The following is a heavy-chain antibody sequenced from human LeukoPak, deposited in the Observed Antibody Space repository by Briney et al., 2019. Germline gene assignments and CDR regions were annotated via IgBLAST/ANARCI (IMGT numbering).Heavy chain of an antibody. V-gene: IGHV3-30*02. CDR1: GFTFSSYG. J-gene: IGHJ4*02. CDR3: ATGPYDSSGYYYVGLRGVYYFDY. CDR2: IRYDGSNK. Sequence: GGSLRLSCAASGFTFSSYGMHWVRQAPGKGLEWVAFIRYDGSNKHYADSVKGRFTISRDNSKNTLYLQMNSLRAEDTAVYYCATGPYDSSGYYYVGLRGVYYFDYWGQGTLVTVSS. D-gene: IGHD3-22*01.